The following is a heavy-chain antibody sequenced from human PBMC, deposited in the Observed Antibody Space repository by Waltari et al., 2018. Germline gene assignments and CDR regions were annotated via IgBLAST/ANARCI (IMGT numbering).Heavy chain of an antibody. Sequence: EVQLLQSGAEVKEPGESLKISCKGPRYTFTKYWIGWVRQKPGKGLVWMGTIFRGAAGTKYSPSFQGRVTISADKAITTAYLQWNSLQASDSAMYYCARLAGAVASFDYWGQGTLVTVSS. CDR2: IFRGAAGT. CDR1: RYTFTKYW. CDR3: ARLAGAVASFDY. D-gene: IGHD6-19*01. V-gene: IGHV5-51*01. J-gene: IGHJ4*02.